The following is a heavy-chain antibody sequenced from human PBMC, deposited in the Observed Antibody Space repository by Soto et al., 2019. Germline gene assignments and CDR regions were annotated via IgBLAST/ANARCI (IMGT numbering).Heavy chain of an antibody. CDR3: AKDHSGYSYGSYYYGMDV. V-gene: IGHV3-23*01. Sequence: GGSLRLSCAASGFTFSSYAMSWVRQAPGKGLEWASAISGSGGSTYYADSVKGRFTISRDNSKNTLYLQMNSLRAEDTAVYYCAKDHSGYSYGSYYYGMDVWGQGTTVTVSS. CDR2: ISGSGGST. D-gene: IGHD5-18*01. CDR1: GFTFSSYA. J-gene: IGHJ6*02.